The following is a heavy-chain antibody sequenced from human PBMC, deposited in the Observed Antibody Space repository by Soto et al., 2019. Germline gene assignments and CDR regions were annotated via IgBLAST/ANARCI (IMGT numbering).Heavy chain of an antibody. CDR2: IRSKAYGGTT. J-gene: IGHJ4*02. V-gene: IGHV3-49*03. CDR3: TRGVPFYYYVSGSYYIPIPID. CDR1: GFTFGDYA. D-gene: IGHD3-10*01. Sequence: GGSLRLSCTASGFTFGDYAMSWFRQAPGKGLEWVGFIRSKAYGGTTEYAASVKGRFTISRDDSKSIAYLQMNSLKTEDTAVYYCTRGVPFYYYVSGSYYIPIPIDWGQGTLVPVSP.